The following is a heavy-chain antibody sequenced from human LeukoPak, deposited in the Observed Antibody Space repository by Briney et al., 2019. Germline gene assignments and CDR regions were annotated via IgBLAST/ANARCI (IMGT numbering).Heavy chain of an antibody. Sequence: QPGRSLRLSCAASGFTFSSYGMHWVRQAPGKGLEWVAVIWYDGSDKYYADSVKGRFTISRDNSKNTLYLQMNSLRAEDTAVYYCARDRVVVVPAALPVYYYGMDVWGQGTTVTVSS. V-gene: IGHV3-33*01. CDR1: GFTFSSYG. D-gene: IGHD2-2*01. CDR2: IWYDGSDK. CDR3: ARDRVVVVPAALPVYYYGMDV. J-gene: IGHJ6*02.